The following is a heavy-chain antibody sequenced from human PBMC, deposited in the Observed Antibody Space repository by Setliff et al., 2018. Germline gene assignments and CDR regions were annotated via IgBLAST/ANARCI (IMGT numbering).Heavy chain of an antibody. CDR3: VRVGYGGNPWYFDL. Sequence: GESLTISCAASGFIFRRYDMQWVRQVAGKGLEWVSAIGTSGDTYYPDSLKGRFTISREDTRNSLYLQMNSLRAGDSAVYYCVRVGYGGNPWYFDLWGRGTLVTVSS. V-gene: IGHV3-13*01. CDR2: IGTSGDT. D-gene: IGHD5-12*01. CDR1: GFIFRRYD. J-gene: IGHJ2*01.